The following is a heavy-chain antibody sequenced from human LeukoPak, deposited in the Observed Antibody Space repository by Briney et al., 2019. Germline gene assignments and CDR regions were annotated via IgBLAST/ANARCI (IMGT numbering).Heavy chain of an antibody. J-gene: IGHJ6*02. D-gene: IGHD6-6*01. Sequence: PSETLSLTCTVSGGSISSYYWSWIRQPPGKGLEWIGYIYYSGSTNYNPSPKSRVTISVDTSKNQFSLKLSSVTAADTAVYYCARGHAALNYGMDVWGQGTTVTVSS. CDR1: GGSISSYY. V-gene: IGHV4-59*01. CDR3: ARGHAALNYGMDV. CDR2: IYYSGST.